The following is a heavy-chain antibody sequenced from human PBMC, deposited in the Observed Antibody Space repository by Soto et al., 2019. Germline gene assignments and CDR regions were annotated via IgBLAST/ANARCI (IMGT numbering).Heavy chain of an antibody. V-gene: IGHV3-21*01. Sequence: GGSLRLSCAASGFTFSSYSMNWVRQAPGKGLEWVSSISSSSSYIYYADSVKGRFTISRDNAKNSLYLQMNSLRAEDTAVYYCARAHYLLDCSGGSCYGGAFDIWGQGTMVTVSS. J-gene: IGHJ3*02. CDR3: ARAHYLLDCSGGSCYGGAFDI. D-gene: IGHD2-15*01. CDR2: ISSSSSYI. CDR1: GFTFSSYS.